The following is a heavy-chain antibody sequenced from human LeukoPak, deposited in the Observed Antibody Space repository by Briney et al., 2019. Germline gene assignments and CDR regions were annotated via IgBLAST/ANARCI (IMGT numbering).Heavy chain of an antibody. D-gene: IGHD3-10*01. J-gene: IGHJ6*03. Sequence: ASVKVSCKASGYTFTGYYMHWVRQAPGQGLEWMGWINPNSGGTNYAQKFQGRVTMTRDTSISTAYMELSRLRSDDTAVYYCARGFGELFLYYYYYMDVWGKGTTVTISS. CDR2: INPNSGGT. CDR3: ARGFGELFLYYYYYMDV. CDR1: GYTFTGYY. V-gene: IGHV1-2*02.